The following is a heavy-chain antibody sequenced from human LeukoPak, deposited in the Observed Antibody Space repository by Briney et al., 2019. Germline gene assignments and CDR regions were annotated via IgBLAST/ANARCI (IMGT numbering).Heavy chain of an antibody. J-gene: IGHJ4*02. V-gene: IGHV3-30*18. D-gene: IGHD5-24*01. CDR2: ISYDGSNK. CDR1: GFTFSSYG. CDR3: AKDGRRDGYNYSPRYYFDY. Sequence: GRSLRLSCAASGFTFSSYGMHWVRQAPGKGLEWVAVISYDGSNKYYADSVKGRFTISRDNSKNTLYLQVNSLRAEDTAVYYCAKDGRRDGYNYSPRYYFDYWGQGTLVTVSS.